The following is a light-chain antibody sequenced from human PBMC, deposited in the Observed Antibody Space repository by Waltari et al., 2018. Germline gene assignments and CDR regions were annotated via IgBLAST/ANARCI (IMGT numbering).Light chain of an antibody. Sequence: DIQMTQSPSTLSASVGDRVNIPCRASQTIRSWLAWYQHKPGKAPKLLIYKASNLESGVPSSFSGSGSGTEFTLTVSSLQPDDFATYYCQQYDSYPWTFGQGTKVEI. CDR1: QTIRSW. V-gene: IGKV1-5*03. CDR2: KAS. J-gene: IGKJ1*01. CDR3: QQYDSYPWT.